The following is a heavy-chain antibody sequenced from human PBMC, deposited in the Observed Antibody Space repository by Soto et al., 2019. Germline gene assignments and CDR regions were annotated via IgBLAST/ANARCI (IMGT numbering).Heavy chain of an antibody. V-gene: IGHV1-3*01. Sequence: GASVKVSCKASGYTFTNYAIHWVRQAPGQRLEWLGWLNAGNSNREYSQKFQGRIIMTKDTSASTAYMELNSLIPEDTAVYYCARGYDYVWGSYRSDAFDIWG. D-gene: IGHD3-16*02. CDR2: LNAGNSNR. J-gene: IGHJ3*02. CDR1: GYTFTNYA. CDR3: ARGYDYVWGSYRSDAFDI.